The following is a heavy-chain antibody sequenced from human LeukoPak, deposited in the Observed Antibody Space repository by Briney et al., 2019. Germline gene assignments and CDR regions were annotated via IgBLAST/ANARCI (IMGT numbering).Heavy chain of an antibody. CDR2: IYYSGST. D-gene: IGHD2-2*01. Sequence: PSETLSLTCTVSGGSISSYYWSWIRQPPGKGLEWIGYIYYSGSTNYNPSLKSRVTISVDTSKNQFSLKLSSVTAADTAVYYCARHCSSTSCYYRNAFDIWGQGTMVTVSS. CDR3: ARHCSSTSCYYRNAFDI. V-gene: IGHV4-59*08. CDR1: GGSISSYY. J-gene: IGHJ3*02.